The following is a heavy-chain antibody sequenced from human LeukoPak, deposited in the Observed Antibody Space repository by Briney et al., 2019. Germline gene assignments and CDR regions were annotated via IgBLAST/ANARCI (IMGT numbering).Heavy chain of an antibody. D-gene: IGHD6-19*01. CDR2: LYSGGTT. Sequence: GRSLTLSCAPSASTVSNDYTSSARHAPGKGLGWVSVLYSGGTTDYADSVKGRFTISQDNSKNRVYLQMNSLRAEDTAVYYCARDPRVRGWYFFDSWGQGTLVTVSS. CDR3: ARDPRVRGWYFFDS. V-gene: IGHV3-53*01. J-gene: IGHJ4*02. CDR1: ASTVSNDY.